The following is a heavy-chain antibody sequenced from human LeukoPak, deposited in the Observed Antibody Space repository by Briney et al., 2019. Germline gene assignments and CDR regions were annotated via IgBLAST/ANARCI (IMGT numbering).Heavy chain of an antibody. CDR2: IYYSGST. CDR1: GGSISSYY. J-gene: IGHJ3*02. Sequence: PSETLSLTCTVSGGSISSYYWSWIRQPPGKGLEWIGYIYYSGSTNYNPSLKSRVTISVDTSKNQFSLKLSSVTAADTAVYYCARHFRAWSSLDIWGQGTMVTVSS. D-gene: IGHD1-26*01. V-gene: IGHV4-59*08. CDR3: ARHFRAWSSLDI.